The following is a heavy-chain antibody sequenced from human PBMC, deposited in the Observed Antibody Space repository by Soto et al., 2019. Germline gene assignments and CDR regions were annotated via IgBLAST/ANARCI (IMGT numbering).Heavy chain of an antibody. J-gene: IGHJ4*02. CDR1: GFTFSSYA. CDR3: ARGADGSGWLYSDY. V-gene: IGHV3-30-3*01. Sequence: GGSLRLSCAASGFTFSSYAMHWVRQAPGKGLEWVAVISHDGSNKYYADSVKGRFTISRDNSKNTMYLQMNSLRAEDTAVYYCARGADGSGWLYSDYWGQGNLVTVSS. D-gene: IGHD6-19*01. CDR2: ISHDGSNK.